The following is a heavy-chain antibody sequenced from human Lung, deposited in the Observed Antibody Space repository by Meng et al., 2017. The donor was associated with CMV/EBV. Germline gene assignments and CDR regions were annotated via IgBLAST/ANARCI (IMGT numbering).Heavy chain of an antibody. CDR1: GFTFSDYY. Sequence: GESXKISCAASGFTFSDYYMNWVRQAPGKGLEWVSSISSSSTIYYADSVKGRFTISRDNSKNMLYLQMNSLRAEDSAVYFCAKGKWGGYYYYYGMDVWGRGTXVTVSS. V-gene: IGHV3-69-1*01. CDR3: AKGKWGGYYYYYGMDV. D-gene: IGHD1-26*01. J-gene: IGHJ6*02. CDR2: ISSSSTI.